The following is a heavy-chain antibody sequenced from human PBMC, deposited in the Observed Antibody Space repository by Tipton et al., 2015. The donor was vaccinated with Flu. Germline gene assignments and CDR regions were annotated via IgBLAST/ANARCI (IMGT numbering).Heavy chain of an antibody. CDR1: GDSISGFY. D-gene: IGHD6-13*01. V-gene: IGHV4-4*07. CDR3: ARGVGNSWYSTK. J-gene: IGHJ4*02. Sequence: TLSLTCTVSGDSISGFYWNWIRQPAGKGLEWIGHIHSSGSPSYNPSLKTRATMSVDTSKNQFFLRLTSVTADDTGVYYCARGVGNSWYSTKWGQGTLVTVSS. CDR2: IHSSGSP.